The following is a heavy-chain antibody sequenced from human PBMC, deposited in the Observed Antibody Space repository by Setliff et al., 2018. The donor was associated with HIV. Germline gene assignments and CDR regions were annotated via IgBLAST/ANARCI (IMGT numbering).Heavy chain of an antibody. CDR3: ARDGLTVPYCGGDCYDWYFDL. J-gene: IGHJ2*01. Sequence: ASVKVSCKASGYTFTSYHMHWVRQAPGQRLEWMGWVNAANGYTKYSQKFQGRVTITRDTSASTAYMELSSLRSEDTAVYYCARDGLTVPYCGGDCYDWYFDLWGRGTLVTVSS. CDR2: VNAANGYT. D-gene: IGHD2-21*02. CDR1: GYTFTSYH. V-gene: IGHV1-3*01.